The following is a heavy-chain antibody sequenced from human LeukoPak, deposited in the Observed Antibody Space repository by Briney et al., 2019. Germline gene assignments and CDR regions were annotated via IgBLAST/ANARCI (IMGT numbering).Heavy chain of an antibody. J-gene: IGHJ4*02. D-gene: IGHD3-22*01. V-gene: IGHV4-61*05. CDR2: IYYSGST. CDR1: GGSISSSSYY. Sequence: SSETLSLTCTVSGGSISSSSYYWGWIRQPPGKGLEWIGYIYYSGSTNYNPSLKSRVTISVDTSKNQFSLKLSSVTAADTAVYYCARAGAYYYDSSGYYYDYWGQGTLVTVSS. CDR3: ARAGAYYYDSSGYYYDY.